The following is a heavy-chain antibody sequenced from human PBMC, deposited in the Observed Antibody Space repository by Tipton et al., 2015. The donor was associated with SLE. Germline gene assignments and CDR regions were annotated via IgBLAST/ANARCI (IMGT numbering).Heavy chain of an antibody. CDR2: IRYDGSNK. D-gene: IGHD1-26*01. J-gene: IGHJ4*02. Sequence: GSLRLSCAASGFTFSSYVMHRVRQAPGKGLEWVAFIRYDGSNKYYADSVRGRFTISRDNSKNTLYLQMNSLRAEDTALYYCARVDGDTVGTTTRFGFWGQGALVTVSS. CDR1: GFTFSSYV. V-gene: IGHV3-30*02. CDR3: ARVDGDTVGTTTRFGF.